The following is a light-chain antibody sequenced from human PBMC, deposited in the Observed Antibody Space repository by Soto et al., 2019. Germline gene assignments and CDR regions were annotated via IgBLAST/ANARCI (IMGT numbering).Light chain of an antibody. CDR3: QQSYSTPLT. J-gene: IGKJ3*01. V-gene: IGKV1-39*01. CDR2: AAS. CDR1: QSISNY. Sequence: DITMTQSPSSLSASVGDRVTITCRASQSISNYLNWYQQKPGKAPKLLIYAASSLQGDLPSRFSGSGSGTDFTLTISSLQPDDFATYYCQQSYSTPLTFGPGTKVDIK.